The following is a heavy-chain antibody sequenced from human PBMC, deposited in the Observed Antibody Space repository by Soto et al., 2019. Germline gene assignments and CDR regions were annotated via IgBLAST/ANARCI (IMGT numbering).Heavy chain of an antibody. CDR1: GFPFSSYA. CDR3: AKGPVLRYFDWLSHFDY. V-gene: IGHV3-23*01. CDR2: ISGSGGST. J-gene: IGHJ4*02. D-gene: IGHD3-9*01. Sequence: GGSLRLSCAASGFPFSSYAMSWVRQAPGKGLEWVSAISGSGGSTYYADSVKGRFTISRDNSKNTLYLQMNSLRAEDTAVYYCAKGPVLRYFDWLSHFDYWGQGTLVTVSS.